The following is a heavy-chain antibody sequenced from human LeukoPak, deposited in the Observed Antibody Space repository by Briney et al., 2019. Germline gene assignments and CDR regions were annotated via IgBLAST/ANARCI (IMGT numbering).Heavy chain of an antibody. V-gene: IGHV4-39*01. D-gene: IGHD3-3*01. J-gene: IGHJ3*02. Sequence: TSETLSLTCCVSGGSISSSRYYWGWIRQPPGKGLEWIGSIHYSGSTYYNPSLKSRVTISVDTSKNQFSLKLSSVTAADTAVYYCARLWFWSGDYAALDIWGQGTMVTVSS. CDR3: ARLWFWSGDYAALDI. CDR1: GGSISSSRYY. CDR2: IHYSGST.